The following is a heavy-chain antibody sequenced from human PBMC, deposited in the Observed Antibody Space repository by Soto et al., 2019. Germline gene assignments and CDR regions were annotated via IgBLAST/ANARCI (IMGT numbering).Heavy chain of an antibody. Sequence: ASVKVSCPASGYTSTSYYMHWVRQAPGQGLEWMGIINPSGGSTSYAQKFQGRVTMTRDTSTSTVYMELSSLRSEDTAVYYCAREGLRFLEWGVIRPEATGYFYEWGKGTLVSVSS. CDR1: GYTSTSYY. CDR3: AREGLRFLEWGVIRPEATGYFYE. V-gene: IGHV1-46*01. D-gene: IGHD3-3*01. J-gene: IGHJ4*02. CDR2: INPSGGST.